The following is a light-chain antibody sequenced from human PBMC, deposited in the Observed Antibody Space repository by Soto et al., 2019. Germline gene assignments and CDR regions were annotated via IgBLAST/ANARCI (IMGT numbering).Light chain of an antibody. CDR3: QQYGSSPPT. CDR1: QSVSSSY. V-gene: IGKV3-20*01. CDR2: GAS. Sequence: EIVLTQSPGTLSLSPGERATLSCRASQSVSSSYLAWYQHKPGQAPRLLIYGASSRATGIPDRFSGSGSGTDFTLTISRLEPEDLAVYYCQQYGSSPPTFGQGTKLVIK. J-gene: IGKJ2*01.